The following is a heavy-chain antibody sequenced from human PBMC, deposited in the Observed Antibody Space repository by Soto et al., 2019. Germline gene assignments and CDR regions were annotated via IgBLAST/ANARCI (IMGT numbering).Heavy chain of an antibody. CDR1: GGSISSHTYY. CDR2: ISYSGST. J-gene: IGHJ4*02. CDR3: VRFWPPPDYGILTTYSDAFDH. Sequence: SETLSLSCTVSGGSISSHTYYWGWIRQPPGKGLEWIASISYSGSTYYNPSLSSRVTISVDTSKNQFSLSLNSVTAADTAVYYCVRFWPPPDYGILTTYSDAFDHWGQGTLVTVSS. V-gene: IGHV4-39*01. D-gene: IGHD3-9*01.